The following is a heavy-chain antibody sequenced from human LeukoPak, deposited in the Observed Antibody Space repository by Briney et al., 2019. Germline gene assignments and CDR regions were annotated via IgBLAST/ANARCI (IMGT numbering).Heavy chain of an antibody. J-gene: IGHJ4*02. CDR2: ISSSSSYR. CDR3: ARDLGFYFDY. D-gene: IGHD1-26*01. CDR1: GFTLSSYS. Sequence: GGSLRLSCTGSGFTLSSYSMNWVRQAPGKWLEWVSSISSSSSYRYYEESVKGRFSISRDNARNSLYVQMNSLRAEDTAVYYCARDLGFYFDYWGQGTLVTVSS. V-gene: IGHV3-21*01.